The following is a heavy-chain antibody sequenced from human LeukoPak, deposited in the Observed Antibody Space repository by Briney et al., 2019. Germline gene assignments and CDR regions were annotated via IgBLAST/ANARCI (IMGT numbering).Heavy chain of an antibody. D-gene: IGHD3-22*01. Sequence: GGSLRLSCAAAGFTVSNGWMHWARQGPGKWLVWLSRIKSDGRRNYAASVKGGFTISRDNAKNTVSLQLNSLRAEDTGVYYCARAPSEIGGYYPEYFRHWGQGTLVTVSS. J-gene: IGHJ1*01. CDR3: ARAPSEIGGYYPEYFRH. V-gene: IGHV3-74*01. CDR2: IKSDGRR. CDR1: GFTVSNGW.